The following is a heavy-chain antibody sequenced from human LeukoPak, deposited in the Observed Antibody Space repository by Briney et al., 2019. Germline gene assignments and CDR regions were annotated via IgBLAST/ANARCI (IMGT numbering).Heavy chain of an antibody. CDR3: AKLTPN. J-gene: IGHJ3*01. Sequence: PGGSLRLSCAASGFTFISSAMTWVRQAPGKGLEWVSSISGGGDYTYYAASVKGRFTISRDNSKNTLYLQMTSLRAEDTAIYYCAKLTPNWGQGTMVTISS. V-gene: IGHV3-23*01. CDR2: ISGGGDYT. D-gene: IGHD1-14*01. CDR1: GFTFISSA.